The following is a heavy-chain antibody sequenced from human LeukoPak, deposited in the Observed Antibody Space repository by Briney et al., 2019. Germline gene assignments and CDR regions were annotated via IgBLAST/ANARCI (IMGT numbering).Heavy chain of an antibody. D-gene: IGHD5-12*01. J-gene: IGHJ4*01. CDR3: AREGRVTGYDFDY. CDR1: GFTFSSYW. Sequence: GGSLRLSCEASGFTFSSYWMHWVRQVPGEGLMWVSRINSDGSSTTYADSVKGRFTISRDNAKNTLNLQMNSLRVEDTAVYYCAREGRVTGYDFDYWGQEPWSPSPQ. V-gene: IGHV3-74*03. CDR2: INSDGSST.